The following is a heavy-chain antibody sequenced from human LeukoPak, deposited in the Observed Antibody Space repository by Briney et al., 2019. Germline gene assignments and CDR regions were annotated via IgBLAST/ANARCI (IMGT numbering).Heavy chain of an antibody. Sequence: SETLSLTCSVSGGSISSSNYYWGWIRQPPGKGLEWIACIYYSGSTYYNASLKSRVTISVDTSKNQFSLKLSSVTAADTAVYYCARGRQWLVVWGQGTQVTVSS. CDR3: ARGRQWLVV. CDR1: GGSISSSNYY. D-gene: IGHD6-19*01. J-gene: IGHJ4*02. CDR2: IYYSGST. V-gene: IGHV4-39*07.